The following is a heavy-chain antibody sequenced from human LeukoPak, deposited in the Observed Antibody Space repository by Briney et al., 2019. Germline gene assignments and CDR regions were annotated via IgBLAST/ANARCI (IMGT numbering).Heavy chain of an antibody. CDR2: IYYTGGT. Sequence: PSETLSLTCSVSGGSITSSSYYWGWIRQPPEKGLEWIGSIYYTGGTNYSPSLKSRVTMSVDTFKNQFSLKLSSVTAADTAVYYCASHHYYGSGSYYNVSWFDPWGQGTLVTVSS. CDR1: GGSITSSSYY. D-gene: IGHD3-10*01. V-gene: IGHV4-39*01. CDR3: ASHHYYGSGSYYNVSWFDP. J-gene: IGHJ5*02.